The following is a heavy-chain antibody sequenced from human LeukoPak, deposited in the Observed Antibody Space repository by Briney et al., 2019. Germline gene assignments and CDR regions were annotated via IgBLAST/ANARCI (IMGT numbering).Heavy chain of an antibody. CDR2: ISYDGSNK. Sequence: GGSLRLSCAASGFTFSSYAMHWVRQAPGKGLEWVAVISYDGSNKYYADSVKGRFTISRDNSKNTLYLQMNSLRAEDTAVYYCARDWRRYGSGSYMDVWGKGTTVTVSS. V-gene: IGHV3-30*04. CDR3: ARDWRRYGSGSYMDV. CDR1: GFTFSSYA. D-gene: IGHD3-10*01. J-gene: IGHJ6*03.